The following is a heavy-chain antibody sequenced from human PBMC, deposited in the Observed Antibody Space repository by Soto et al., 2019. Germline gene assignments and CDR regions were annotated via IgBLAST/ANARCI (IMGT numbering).Heavy chain of an antibody. CDR1: GGSIDSGDYY. Sequence: QVQLQESGPGLVKPLETLSLTCTVSGGSIDSGDYYWSWIRQPPGKGLEWIGYVYYSGTTNYNPFLKSRVTLSLDKSKNQLSLKMNSVTAADTAVEYCATDVIAPPNYCDPWCQATLVTVSS. CDR3: ATDVIAPPNYCDP. CDR2: VYYSGTT. J-gene: IGHJ5*02. V-gene: IGHV4-61*08. D-gene: IGHD4-4*01.